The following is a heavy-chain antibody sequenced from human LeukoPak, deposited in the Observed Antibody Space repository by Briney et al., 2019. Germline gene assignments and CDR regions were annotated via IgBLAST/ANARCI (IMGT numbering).Heavy chain of an antibody. D-gene: IGHD2-21*01. CDR1: GGSISSHY. J-gene: IGHJ5*02. Sequence: PSETLSLTCTVSGGSISSHYWSWIRQPPGKGLEWIGYIYYSGSTNYNPSLKSRVTISVDTSKNQFSLKLSSVTAADTAVYYCARGLAHGGIANWFDPWGQGTLVTVSS. V-gene: IGHV4-59*11. CDR3: ARGLAHGGIANWFDP. CDR2: IYYSGST.